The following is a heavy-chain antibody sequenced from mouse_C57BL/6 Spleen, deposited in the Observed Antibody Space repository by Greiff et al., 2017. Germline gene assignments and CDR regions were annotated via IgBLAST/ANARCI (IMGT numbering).Heavy chain of an antibody. Sequence: EVKLEESGGGLVKPGGSLKLSCAASGFTFSSYTMSWVRQTPEKRLEWVATISGGGGNTYYPDSVKGRFTISSDNAKNTLYLQMSSLRSEDTALYYCARREVKRYFDVWGTGTTVTVSS. CDR3: ARREVKRYFDV. D-gene: IGHD1-3*01. CDR2: ISGGGGNT. V-gene: IGHV5-9*01. J-gene: IGHJ1*03. CDR1: GFTFSSYT.